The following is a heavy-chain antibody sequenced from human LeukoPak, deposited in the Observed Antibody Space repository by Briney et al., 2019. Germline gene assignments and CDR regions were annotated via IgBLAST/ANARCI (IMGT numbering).Heavy chain of an antibody. CDR2: ISGSGGST. D-gene: IGHD1-26*01. CDR3: AKDLGSGSYYGYVAFDI. CDR1: GFTFSSYA. V-gene: IGHV3-23*01. J-gene: IGHJ3*02. Sequence: GGFLRLSCAASGFTFSSYAMSWVRQAPGKGLEWVSDISGSGGSTYYADSVKGRFTISRDNSKNTLYLQMNSLRAEDTAVYYCAKDLGSGSYYGYVAFDIWGQGTMVTVSS.